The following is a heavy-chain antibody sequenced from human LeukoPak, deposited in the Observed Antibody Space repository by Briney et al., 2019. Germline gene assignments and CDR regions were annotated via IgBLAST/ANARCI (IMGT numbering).Heavy chain of an antibody. CDR1: GFTVSSNY. J-gene: IGHJ6*04. CDR3: ATGTVIAPDV. D-gene: IGHD3-22*01. Sequence: GGSLRLSCAASGFTVSSNYMSWVSQAPGRGLEWVSVIYSGGSTYYADSVKGRFTISRDNSKNTLYLQMNSLRAEDTAVYYCATGTVIAPDVWGKGTTVTVSS. CDR2: IYSGGST. V-gene: IGHV3-66*02.